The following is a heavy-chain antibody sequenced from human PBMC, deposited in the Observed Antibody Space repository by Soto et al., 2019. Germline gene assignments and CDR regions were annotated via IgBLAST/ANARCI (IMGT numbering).Heavy chain of an antibody. Sequence: GESLKISCKASGYSFNIYWIGWVRQLPGKGLEWMGVVYPDDSDTIYSPSFQGQVTISADKSISTAYLQWSSLKASDTAMYYCARLAGYYDILTYGMDVWGQGTTVTVSS. CDR3: ARLAGYYDILTYGMDV. CDR1: GYSFNIYW. V-gene: IGHV5-51*01. J-gene: IGHJ6*02. D-gene: IGHD3-9*01. CDR2: VYPDDSDT.